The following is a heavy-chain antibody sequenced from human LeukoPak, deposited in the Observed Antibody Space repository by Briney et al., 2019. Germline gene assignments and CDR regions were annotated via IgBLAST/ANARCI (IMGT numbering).Heavy chain of an antibody. J-gene: IGHJ4*02. D-gene: IGHD2-15*01. CDR3: ARGFYNGGSCFYFDY. Sequence: PSETLSLTCTVSGASISSSCWSWIRQPAGKGLEWIGRIYIRGSSSYNPSLKSRVSFSADTSKNQFSLKLTSVTAADTAIYYCARGFYNGGSCFYFDYWGQGFLVTVSS. V-gene: IGHV4-4*07. CDR2: IYIRGSS. CDR1: GASISSSC.